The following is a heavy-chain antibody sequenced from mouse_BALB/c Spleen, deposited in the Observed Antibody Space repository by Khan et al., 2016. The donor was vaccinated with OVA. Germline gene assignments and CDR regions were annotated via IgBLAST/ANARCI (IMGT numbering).Heavy chain of an antibody. CDR1: GFTFSSYA. J-gene: IGHJ1*01. V-gene: IGHV5-6-5*01. CDR3: ARDYSYGTGYFDV. D-gene: IGHD1-1*01. CDR2: ISSGGST. Sequence: EVELVESGGGLVKPGGSLKLSCAASGFTFSSYAMSWVRQTPEKRLEWVASISSGGSTYYPDSVKGRFTISRDNARNILYLQMSSLRSEDTAMYYCARDYSYGTGYFDVWGAGTTVTVSS.